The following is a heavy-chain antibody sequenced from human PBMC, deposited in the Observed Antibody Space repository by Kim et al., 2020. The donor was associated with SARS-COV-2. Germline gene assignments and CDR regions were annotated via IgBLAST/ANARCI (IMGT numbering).Heavy chain of an antibody. J-gene: IGHJ4*02. Sequence: YAQKFQGRVTITRDTSASTAYMELSSLRSEDTAVYYCARSYYYGSGSWVYWGQGTLVTVSS. V-gene: IGHV1-3*01. CDR3: ARSYYYGSGSWVY. D-gene: IGHD3-10*01.